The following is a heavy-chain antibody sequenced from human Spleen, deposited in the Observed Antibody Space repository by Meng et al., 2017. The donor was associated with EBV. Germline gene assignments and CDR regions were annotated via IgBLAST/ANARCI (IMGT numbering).Heavy chain of an antibody. CDR1: GYTLTSSS. D-gene: IGHD5-12*01. CDR3: AREGGGYDAYYFDY. Sequence: QMELAPCGAEMKKPVASVKVSCKASGYTLTSSSMNWWRQATGQGLEWMGIISSSGGATSYAQKFQGRVTMTRDTSTRTVHMELSSLRSEDTAVYYCAREGGGYDAYYFDYWGQGTLVTVSS. V-gene: IGHV1-46*01. CDR2: ISSSGGAT. J-gene: IGHJ4*02.